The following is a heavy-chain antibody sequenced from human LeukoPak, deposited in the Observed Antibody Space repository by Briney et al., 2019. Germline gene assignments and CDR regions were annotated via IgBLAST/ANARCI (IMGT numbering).Heavy chain of an antibody. V-gene: IGHV3-21*01. CDR3: ARDLGMELDY. D-gene: IGHD1-14*01. CDR2: ISSSSSYI. CDR1: GFTFSSYS. Sequence: GGSLRLSCAASGFTFSSYSMNWVRQAPGKGLEWVSSISSSSSYIYYADSVKGRFTISRDNAKNSLYLQMDSLRAEDTAVYYCARDLGMELDYWGQGTLVTVSS. J-gene: IGHJ4*02.